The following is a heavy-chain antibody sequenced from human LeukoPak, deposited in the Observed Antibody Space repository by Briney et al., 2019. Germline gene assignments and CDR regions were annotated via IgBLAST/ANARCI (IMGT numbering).Heavy chain of an antibody. J-gene: IGHJ3*02. D-gene: IGHD6-19*01. Sequence: ASVKVSCKASGYIFISYGISWVRQAPGQGLEWMGWISGYSGNTNYAQKLQGRVTMATDTSTSTAYMELRSLRSDDTAVYYCARGLQENLAWLQAFSAFDIWGQGTMVTVSS. CDR3: ARGLQENLAWLQAFSAFDI. V-gene: IGHV1-18*01. CDR1: GYIFISYG. CDR2: ISGYSGNT.